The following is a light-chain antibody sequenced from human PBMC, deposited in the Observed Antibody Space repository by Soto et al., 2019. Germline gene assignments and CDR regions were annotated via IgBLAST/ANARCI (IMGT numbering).Light chain of an antibody. CDR3: QQYFTTPWT. J-gene: IGKJ1*01. CDR1: QSVLYSSNDRSY. Sequence: EIVMTQSPDSLAVSLGERATIKCKSSQSVLYSSNDRSYLAWFQQKPGQPPKALIYWASSRESGVPARFRGSGSGTDFTLSISSLQAEDVAVYFCQQYFTTPWTFGQGTKVEI. V-gene: IGKV4-1*01. CDR2: WAS.